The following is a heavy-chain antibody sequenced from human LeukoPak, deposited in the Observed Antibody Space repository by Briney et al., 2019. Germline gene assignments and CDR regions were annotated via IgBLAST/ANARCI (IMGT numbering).Heavy chain of an antibody. D-gene: IGHD3-10*01. V-gene: IGHV4-34*01. CDR2: INHSGST. Sequence: SETLSLTCAVYGGSFSGYYWSWIRQPPGKGLEWIGEINHSGSTNYNPSLKSRVTISVDTSKNQFSLKLSSVTAADTAVYYCARVGLLWFGEPPFDYWGQGTLATVSS. CDR1: GGSFSGYY. CDR3: ARVGLLWFGEPPFDY. J-gene: IGHJ4*02.